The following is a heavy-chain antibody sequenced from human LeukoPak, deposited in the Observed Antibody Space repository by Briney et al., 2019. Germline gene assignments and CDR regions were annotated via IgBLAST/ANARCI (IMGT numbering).Heavy chain of an antibody. D-gene: IGHD3-10*01. CDR1: GGTFSSYT. CDR2: IIPIFGTA. CDR3: ARDVTMVRGARYRPYKWFDP. J-gene: IGHJ5*02. V-gene: IGHV1-69*01. Sequence: SVKVSCKASGGTFSSYTINWVRQAPGQGLEWMGGIIPIFGTANYAQKFQGRVTISADESTSTVYMELSSLRSEDTAVYYCARDVTMVRGARYRPYKWFDPWGQGTLVTVSS.